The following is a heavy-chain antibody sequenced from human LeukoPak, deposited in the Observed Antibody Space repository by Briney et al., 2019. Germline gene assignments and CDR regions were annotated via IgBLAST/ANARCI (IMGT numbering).Heavy chain of an antibody. CDR1: GFTFSSYW. V-gene: IGHV3-7*03. J-gene: IGHJ4*02. CDR2: IKQDGSEK. D-gene: IGHD3-10*01. Sequence: PGGSLRLSCAASGFTFSSYWMSWVRQAPGKGLEWVANIKQDGSEKYYVDSVKGRFTISRDNAKNSLYLQMNSLRAEDTALYYCAKDIGYYGSGSPFDYWGQGTLVTVSS. CDR3: AKDIGYYGSGSPFDY.